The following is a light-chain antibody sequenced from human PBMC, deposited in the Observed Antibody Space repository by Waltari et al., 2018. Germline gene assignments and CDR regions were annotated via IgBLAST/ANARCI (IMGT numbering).Light chain of an antibody. J-gene: IGKJ4*01. Sequence: DIQMTQSHSSVSASVGDRVTITCRASQNIDTWLTWYQQIPGRAPKPLIFTTLRLQSGVPSRFSGSGSGTDFTLTISSLQPEDFATYYCQQAKSFPLTFGGGTTVEIK. CDR3: QQAKSFPLT. CDR2: TTL. CDR1: QNIDTW. V-gene: IGKV1D-12*01.